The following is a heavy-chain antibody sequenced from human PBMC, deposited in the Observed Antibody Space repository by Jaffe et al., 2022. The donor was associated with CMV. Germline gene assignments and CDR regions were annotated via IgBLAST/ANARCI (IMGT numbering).Heavy chain of an antibody. V-gene: IGHV3-15*01. CDR3: TTDPTATLRVYYYYYGMDV. D-gene: IGHD5-18*01. CDR2: IKSKTDGGTT. Sequence: EVQLVESGGGLVKPGGSLRLSCAASGFTFSNAWMSWVRQAPGKGLEWVGRIKSKTDGGTTDYAAPVKGRFTISRDDSKNTLYLQMNSLKTEDTAVYYCTTDPTATLRVYYYYYGMDVWGQGTTVTVSS. CDR1: GFTFSNAW. J-gene: IGHJ6*02.